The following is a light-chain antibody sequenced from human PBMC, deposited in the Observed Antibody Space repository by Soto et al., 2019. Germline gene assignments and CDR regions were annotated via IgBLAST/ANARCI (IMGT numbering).Light chain of an antibody. Sequence: DIQLTQSPSFLSASVGDRVTITCRASQGIASDLAWYQLRPGKAPKLLIYVASTLQSGVPSRFSGSGSGTEFTLTISSLQSEDFATYYCQQLKSYPITFGQGTRLEIK. V-gene: IGKV1-9*01. J-gene: IGKJ5*01. CDR2: VAS. CDR3: QQLKSYPIT. CDR1: QGIASD.